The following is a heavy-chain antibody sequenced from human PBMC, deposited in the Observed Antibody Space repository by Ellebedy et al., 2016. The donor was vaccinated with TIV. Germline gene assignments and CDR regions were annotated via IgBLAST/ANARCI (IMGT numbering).Heavy chain of an antibody. V-gene: IGHV3-15*01. CDR3: TTDFTH. Sequence: GGSLRLSXTAYGFIFNTPWTSWVRQIPGKGLEWVGLIKDKTNGETTDYSAPVQGRFTISRDDSQSTVFLQMNSLKIDDTGVYYCTTDFTHWGQGARVTVSS. J-gene: IGHJ4*02. CDR1: GFIFNTPW. CDR2: IKDKTNGETT.